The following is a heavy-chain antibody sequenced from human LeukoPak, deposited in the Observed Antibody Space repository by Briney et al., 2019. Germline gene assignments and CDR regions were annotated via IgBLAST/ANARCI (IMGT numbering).Heavy chain of an antibody. CDR1: GFTFSSYS. V-gene: IGHV3-21*01. CDR3: ARDSQYYYDSSGYSDY. J-gene: IGHJ4*02. D-gene: IGHD3-22*01. Sequence: GGSLRLSCAASGFTFSSYSMNWVRQAPGKGLEWVSSISVNGGTTYYADSVKGRFTISRDNAKNSLYLQMNSLRAEDTAVYYCARDSQYYYDSSGYSDYWGQGTLVTVSS. CDR2: ISVNGGTT.